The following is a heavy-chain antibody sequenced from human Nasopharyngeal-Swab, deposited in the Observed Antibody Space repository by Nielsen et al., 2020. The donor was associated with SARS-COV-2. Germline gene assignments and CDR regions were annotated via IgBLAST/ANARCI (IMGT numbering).Heavy chain of an antibody. D-gene: IGHD5-12*01. J-gene: IGHJ6*02. CDR1: GGTFSSYA. CDR2: IIQLLGVA. Sequence: YVKVTCKASGGTFSSYASSWVRQDPGQGREWMGRIIQLLGVANYAQKFQGRVAITADKSTSTAYRELSSMSPEDTAVYSCARDREGVGLRFAHDDYYGMDVWGQGTTVTVSS. V-gene: IGHV1-69*04. CDR3: ARDREGVGLRFAHDDYYGMDV.